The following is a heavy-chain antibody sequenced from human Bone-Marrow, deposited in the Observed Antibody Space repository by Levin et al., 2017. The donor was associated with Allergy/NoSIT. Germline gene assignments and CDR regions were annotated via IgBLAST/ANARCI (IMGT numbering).Heavy chain of an antibody. V-gene: IGHV3-15*05. J-gene: IGHJ4*02. D-gene: IGHD3-16*01. Sequence: KPGGSLRLSCVASGFTFRNAWMSWVRQVPGKGLEWVGRIRDKDEGERRDYAAPVKGRFNISRDDSKKTLYLQMNSLKTEDTGVYYCVTDWCPIEDEVLGGYWGQGTLVTVSS. CDR1: GFTFRNAW. CDR3: VTDWCPIEDEVLGGY. CDR2: IRDKDEGERR.